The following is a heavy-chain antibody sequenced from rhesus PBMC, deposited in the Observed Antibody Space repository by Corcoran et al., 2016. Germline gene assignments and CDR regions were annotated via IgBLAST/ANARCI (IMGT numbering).Heavy chain of an antibody. CDR2: ISGSSGST. J-gene: IGHJ4*01. D-gene: IGHD2-39*01. CDR3: VRGSAPEN. CDR1: GSSLTSGSY. V-gene: IGHV4-99*02. Sequence: QVQLQESGPGLVKPSETLSLNGAGPGSSLTSGSYWGWVRQSPGKGLEYIGEISGSSGSTHYNPSLRSRVTISKDTSKNQFYLKLSSVTAADTAVYYCVRGSAPENWGQGVLVTVSS.